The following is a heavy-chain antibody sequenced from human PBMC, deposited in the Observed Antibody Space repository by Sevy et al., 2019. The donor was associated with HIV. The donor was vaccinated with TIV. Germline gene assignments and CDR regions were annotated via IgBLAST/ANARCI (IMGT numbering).Heavy chain of an antibody. J-gene: IGHJ4*02. V-gene: IGHV1-18*01. D-gene: IGHD3-10*01. Sequence: ASVKVSCKASGYTFSSNGITWVRQAPGQGLEWMGWIGLYNGNSNYAQKFRDRVTMTADTSTSTAYMELRSLRSDDPAGFYCGRGPTYYFCSATYFYSWGQGFLVTVPS. CDR2: IGLYNGNS. CDR1: GYTFSSNG. CDR3: GRGPTYYFCSATYFYS.